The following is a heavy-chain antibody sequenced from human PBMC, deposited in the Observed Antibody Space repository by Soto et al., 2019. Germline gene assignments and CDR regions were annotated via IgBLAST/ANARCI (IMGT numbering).Heavy chain of an antibody. V-gene: IGHV4-30-2*01. J-gene: IGHJ4*02. CDR1: GGSISSGGYS. Sequence: QLQLQESGSGLVKPSQTLSLTCAVSGGSISSGGYSWSWIRQPPGKGLGWIGYIYHCGSTYYNPPLNRRVASSVDRSTSHFSLKLSSVTAADTAVYFRARAGGFRAVAVDYGGQGNLVTVSS. CDR3: ARAGGFRAVAVDY. D-gene: IGHD6-19*01. CDR2: IYHCGST.